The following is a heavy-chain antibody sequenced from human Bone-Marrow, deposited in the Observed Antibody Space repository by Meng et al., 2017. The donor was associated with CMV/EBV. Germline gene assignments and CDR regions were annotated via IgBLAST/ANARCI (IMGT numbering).Heavy chain of an antibody. CDR1: GYTFTSYD. J-gene: IGHJ6*02. CDR3: ARGPCVISRGSTSCNGDGMDV. V-gene: IGHV1-8*01. D-gene: IGHD2-2*01. CDR2: MNPNSGNT. Sequence: ASVKVSCKASGYTFTSYDINWVRQATGQGLEWMGWMNPNSGNTGYAQKFQGRVTMTRNTSISTAYMELSSLRSEDTAVYYCARGPCVISRGSTSCNGDGMDVWGQGTTVTVSS.